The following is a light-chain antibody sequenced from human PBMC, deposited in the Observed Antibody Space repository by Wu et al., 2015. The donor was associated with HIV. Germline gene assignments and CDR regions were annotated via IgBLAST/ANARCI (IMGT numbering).Light chain of an antibody. Sequence: AILLTQSPTSLSAHVGDRVAITCRASQDISQYLAWYQQKPGKPPKVLIYSASELVSGVPSRFSGSGSGTDFTLTITSLQSEDFATYYCQQLNSYPLTFGQGTRVEIK. CDR2: SAS. V-gene: IGKV1-13*02. CDR1: QDISQY. CDR3: QQLNSYPLT. J-gene: IGKJ5*01.